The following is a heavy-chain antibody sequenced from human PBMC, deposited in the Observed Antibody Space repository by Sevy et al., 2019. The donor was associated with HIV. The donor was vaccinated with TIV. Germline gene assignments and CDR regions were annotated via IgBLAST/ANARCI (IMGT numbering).Heavy chain of an antibody. J-gene: IGHJ4*02. V-gene: IGHV3-23*01. CDR3: ARKYDSSGYFDY. CDR1: GFTFSNYV. CDR2: ISGSGGSGDKT. D-gene: IGHD3-22*01. Sequence: GGSLRLSCAASGFTFSNYVMNWVRQAPGKGLEWVSGISGSGGSGDKTNYADSLKGRFTISRDDSKNSLYLQLNSLRAEDTAIYYCARKYDSSGYFDYWGQGTLVTVSS.